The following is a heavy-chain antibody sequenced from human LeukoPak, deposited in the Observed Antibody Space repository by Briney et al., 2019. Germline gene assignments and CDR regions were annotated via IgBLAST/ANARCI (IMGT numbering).Heavy chain of an antibody. CDR1: GGSFSGYY. Sequence: SETLSLTYAVYGGSFSGYYWSWIRQPPGKGLEWIGEINHSGSTNYNPSLKSRVTISVDTSKNQFSLKLSSVTAADTAVYYCARGRLHYDSSGYYYSYYYMDVWGKGTTVTVSS. V-gene: IGHV4-34*01. CDR3: ARGRLHYDSSGYYYSYYYMDV. D-gene: IGHD3-22*01. J-gene: IGHJ6*03. CDR2: INHSGST.